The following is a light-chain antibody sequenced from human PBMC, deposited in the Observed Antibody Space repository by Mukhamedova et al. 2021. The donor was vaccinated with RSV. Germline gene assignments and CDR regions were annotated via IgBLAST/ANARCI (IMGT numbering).Light chain of an antibody. J-gene: IGKJ1*01. V-gene: IGKV1-5*03. Sequence: WYQRRVHGKAPKLLIYKASSLESGVPSRFSGSGSGTEFTLTISSLQPDDFATYYCQQYNSYSLAFGQGTKVEIK. CDR2: KAS. CDR3: QQYNSYSLA.